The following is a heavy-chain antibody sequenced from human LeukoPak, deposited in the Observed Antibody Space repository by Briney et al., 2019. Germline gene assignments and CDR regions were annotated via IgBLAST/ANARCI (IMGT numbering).Heavy chain of an antibody. V-gene: IGHV1-2*02. J-gene: IGHJ1*01. CDR3: ARGGHCTSNSSLFFQH. CDR1: GYTFTSYG. CDR2: INPNSGGT. Sequence: ASVKVSCKASGYTFTSYGISWVRQAPGQGLEWMGWINPNSGGTNYAQKFQGRVTMTRDTSISTAYMELSRLRSDDTAVYYCARGGHCTSNSSLFFQHWGQGTLVTVSS. D-gene: IGHD2-2*01.